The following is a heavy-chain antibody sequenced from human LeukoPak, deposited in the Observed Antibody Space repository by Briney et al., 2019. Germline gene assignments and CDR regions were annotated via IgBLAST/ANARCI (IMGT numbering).Heavy chain of an antibody. CDR3: AKDISWVYYYDSSGYTGY. CDR2: ISGSGGST. CDR1: GFTFSSYA. D-gene: IGHD3-22*01. J-gene: IGHJ4*02. Sequence: GGSLRLSCAASGFTFSSYAMSWVRQAPGKGLEWVSAISGSGGSTYYADSVKGRFTISRDNSKNTLYLQMNSLRAEDTAVYYCAKDISWVYYYDSSGYTGYWGQGTLVTVSS. V-gene: IGHV3-23*01.